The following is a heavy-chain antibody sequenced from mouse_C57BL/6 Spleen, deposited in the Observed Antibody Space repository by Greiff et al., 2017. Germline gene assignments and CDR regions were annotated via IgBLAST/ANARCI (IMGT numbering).Heavy chain of an antibody. CDR1: GYTFTSYW. CDR2: IHPNSGST. D-gene: IGHD2-4*01. Sequence: QVQLQQPGAELVKPGASVKLSCKASGYTFTSYWMHWVKQRPGQGLEWIGMIHPNSGSTNYNEKFKSKATLTVDKSSSTAYMQLSSLTSEDSAVYYCARSDYDYWYFDVWGIGTTVTVSS. V-gene: IGHV1-64*01. CDR3: ARSDYDYWYFDV. J-gene: IGHJ1*03.